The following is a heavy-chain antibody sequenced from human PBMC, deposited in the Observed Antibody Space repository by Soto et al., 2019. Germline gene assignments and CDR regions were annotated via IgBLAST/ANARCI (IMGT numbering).Heavy chain of an antibody. CDR2: IGTAGDP. CDR3: ARGGAADYYYYYGMDV. V-gene: IGHV3-13*05. Sequence: VGSLRLSCAASGFTFSSYDMHWVRQATGKGLEWVSAIGTAGDPYYPGSVKGRFTISRENAKNSLYLQMNSLRAGDTAVYYCARGGAADYYYYYGMDVWGQGTTVTVSS. CDR1: GFTFSSYD. J-gene: IGHJ6*02. D-gene: IGHD1-26*01.